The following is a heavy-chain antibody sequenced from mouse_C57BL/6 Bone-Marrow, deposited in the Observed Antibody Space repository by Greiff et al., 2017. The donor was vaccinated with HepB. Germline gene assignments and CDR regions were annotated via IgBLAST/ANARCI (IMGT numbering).Heavy chain of an antibody. D-gene: IGHD1-1*01. J-gene: IGHJ2*01. CDR3: ARRGYGSSYGYFDY. CDR2: IHPNSGST. Sequence: QVQLQQPGAELVKPGASLKLSCKASGYTFTSYWMHWVKQRPGQGLEWIGMIHPNSGSTNYNEKFKSKATLTVDKSSSTAYMQLSSLTSEDSAVYYCARRGYGSSYGYFDYWGQGTTLTVSS. V-gene: IGHV1-64*01. CDR1: GYTFTSYW.